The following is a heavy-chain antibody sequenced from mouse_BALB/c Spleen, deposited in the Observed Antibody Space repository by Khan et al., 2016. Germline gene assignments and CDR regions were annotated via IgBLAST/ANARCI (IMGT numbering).Heavy chain of an antibody. CDR1: GYSITSDYA. J-gene: IGHJ3*01. V-gene: IGHV3-2*02. D-gene: IGHD2-14*01. CDR2: ISYSGST. Sequence: EVQLQESGPGLVKPSQSLSLTCTVTGYSITSDYAWNWIRQFPGNKLEWMGYISYSGSTSYNPSLKSRISITRDTSKYQFFLLLNSVPIEYTATYYCARIGNRYGRTWCAYWGQGTLVTVSA. CDR3: ARIGNRYGRTWCAY.